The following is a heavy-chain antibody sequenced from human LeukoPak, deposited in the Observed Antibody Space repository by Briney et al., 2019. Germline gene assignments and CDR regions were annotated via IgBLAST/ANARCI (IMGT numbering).Heavy chain of an antibody. CDR1: GGTFSSYA. CDR2: IIPIFGTA. Sequence: SVKVSCKASGGTFSSYAISWVRQAPGQGLEWMGGIIPIFGTANYAQKFQGRVTITADESTSTAYMELSSLRSEDTAVYYCAREVAVAATGGYFDYWGQGTLVTVSS. J-gene: IGHJ4*02. V-gene: IGHV1-69*13. CDR3: AREVAVAATGGYFDY. D-gene: IGHD2-15*01.